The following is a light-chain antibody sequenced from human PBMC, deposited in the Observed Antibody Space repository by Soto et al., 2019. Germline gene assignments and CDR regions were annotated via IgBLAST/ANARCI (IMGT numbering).Light chain of an antibody. CDR2: NDN. CDR3: QVWDISRNVI. J-gene: IGLJ2*01. Sequence: SYELTQPASVSVAPGQTSRIPCGANNIGNKGVHWYQQRPGQAPVLVLYNDNNRPSGIPDRFSGSNSGNTATLTISRVEAGDEADYYCQVWDISRNVIFGGGNK. V-gene: IGLV3-21*02. CDR1: NIGNKG.